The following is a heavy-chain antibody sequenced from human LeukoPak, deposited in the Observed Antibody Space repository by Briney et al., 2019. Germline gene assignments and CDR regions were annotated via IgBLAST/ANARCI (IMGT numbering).Heavy chain of an antibody. CDR3: ARADNRDYTVDF. CDR2: ISSSGTT. Sequence: SETLSLTCTVSGASLSGYYWSWIRQPPGKGLEWIGYISSSGTTNYNASLTSRVTISVDKSKNQFSLKVNSVTSADTAVYYCARADNRDYTVDFRGQGTLVTVSS. D-gene: IGHD4-17*01. CDR1: GASLSGYY. V-gene: IGHV4-4*08. J-gene: IGHJ4*02.